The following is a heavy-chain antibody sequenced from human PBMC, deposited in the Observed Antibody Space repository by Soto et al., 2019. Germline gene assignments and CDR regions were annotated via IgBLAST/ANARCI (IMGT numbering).Heavy chain of an antibody. CDR2: INPNSGGT. V-gene: IGHV1-2*04. CDR1: GYTFTGYY. CDR3: ARALSDSSGYSYN. J-gene: IGHJ4*02. D-gene: IGHD3-22*01. Sequence: QVQLVQSGAEVKKPGASVKVSCKASGYTFTGYYMHWVRQAPGQGLEWMGWINPNSGGTNYAQKFQGWVTMTRDTSSSTAYMELSRLRSDDTAVYYCARALSDSSGYSYNWGQGTLVTVSS.